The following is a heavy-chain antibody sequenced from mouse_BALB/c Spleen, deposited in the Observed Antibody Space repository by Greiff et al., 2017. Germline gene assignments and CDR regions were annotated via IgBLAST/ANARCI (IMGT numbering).Heavy chain of an antibody. CDR2: ISSGSSTI. CDR1: GFTFSSFG. J-gene: IGHJ4*01. D-gene: IGHD2-1*01. V-gene: IGHV5-17*02. Sequence: EVMLVESGGGLVQPGGSRKLSCAASGFTFSSFGMHWVRQAPEKGLEWVAYISSGSSTIYYADTVKGRFTISRDNPKNTLFLQMTSLRSEDTAMYYFARGYGNYMGAMDYWGQGTSVTVSS. CDR3: ARGYGNYMGAMDY.